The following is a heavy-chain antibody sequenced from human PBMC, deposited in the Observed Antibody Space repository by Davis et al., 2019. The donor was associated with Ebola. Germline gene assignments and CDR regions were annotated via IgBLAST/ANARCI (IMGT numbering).Heavy chain of an antibody. CDR1: GYSFTSYW. CDR2: IYPGDSDT. J-gene: IGHJ6*04. D-gene: IGHD3-10*01. Sequence: GESLKISCKASGYSFTSYWIGWVRQMPGKGLEWMGIIYPGDSDTRYSPSFQGQVTISADKSISTAYLQWSSLKASDTAMYYCAASITMVRGVIGGMDVWGKGTTVTVSS. CDR3: AASITMVRGVIGGMDV. V-gene: IGHV5-51*01.